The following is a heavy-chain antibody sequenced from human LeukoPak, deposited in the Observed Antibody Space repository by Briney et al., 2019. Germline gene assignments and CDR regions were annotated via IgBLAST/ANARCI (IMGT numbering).Heavy chain of an antibody. V-gene: IGHV3-74*01. CDR2: INSDGSWT. Sequence: GGSLRLSCAASGNYWMHWVRQAPGKGLVWVSHINSDGSWTSCADSVKGRFTISKDNAKNTVYLQMNNLRAEDTAVYYCVSFYETYWGRGTLVTVSS. J-gene: IGHJ4*02. D-gene: IGHD2-2*01. CDR3: VSFYETY. CDR1: GNYW.